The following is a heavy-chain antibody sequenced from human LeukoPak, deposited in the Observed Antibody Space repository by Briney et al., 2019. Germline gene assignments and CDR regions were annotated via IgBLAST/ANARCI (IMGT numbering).Heavy chain of an antibody. CDR2: ISSYDGNT. CDR3: ARGHRYCTNGVCYDY. CDR1: GYTFTGYY. Sequence: GASVKVSCKASGYTFTGYYMHWVRQAPGQGLEWMGWISSYDGNTNYAQRLQGRVTMTTDSPTSTAYMELRSLRSDDTAVYYCARGHRYCTNGVCYDYWGQGTLVTVSS. D-gene: IGHD2-8*01. V-gene: IGHV1-18*04. J-gene: IGHJ4*02.